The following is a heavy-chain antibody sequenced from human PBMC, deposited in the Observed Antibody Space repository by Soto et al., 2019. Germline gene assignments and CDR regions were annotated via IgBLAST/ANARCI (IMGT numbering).Heavy chain of an antibody. CDR3: ARVPPSIMITFGGVPGMDV. CDR2: INSDGSST. Sequence: PGGSLRLSCAASGFTFSSYWMHWVRQAPGKGLVWVSRINSDGSSTSYADSVKGRFTISRDNAKNTLYLQMNSLRAEDTAVYYCARVPPSIMITFGGVPGMDVWGQGTTVTVSS. V-gene: IGHV3-74*01. D-gene: IGHD3-16*01. CDR1: GFTFSSYW. J-gene: IGHJ6*02.